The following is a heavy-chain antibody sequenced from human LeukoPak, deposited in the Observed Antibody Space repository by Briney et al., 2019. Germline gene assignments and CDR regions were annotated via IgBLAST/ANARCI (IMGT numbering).Heavy chain of an antibody. D-gene: IGHD1-1*01. CDR1: GYTFIGYY. CDR3: ARDLGPTAPPHYYYYYYMDV. Sequence: ASVKVSCKTSGYTFIGYYMHWVRQAPGQGLEWMGWINPNSGGTNYAQKFQGRVTMTRDTSISTAYMELSRLRSDDTAVYYCARDLGPTAPPHYYYYYYMDVWGKGTTVTVSS. CDR2: INPNSGGT. J-gene: IGHJ6*03. V-gene: IGHV1-2*02.